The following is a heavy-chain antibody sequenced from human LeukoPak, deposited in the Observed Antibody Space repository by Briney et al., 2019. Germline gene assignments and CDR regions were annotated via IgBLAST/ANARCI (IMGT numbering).Heavy chain of an antibody. V-gene: IGHV3-20*04. CDR2: INWNGGST. J-gene: IGHJ4*02. D-gene: IGHD1-26*01. CDR3: ARVGATSYYFDY. Sequence: GGSLRLSCAASGFTFDDYGMSWVRQAPGKGLEWVSGINWNGGSTGYADSVKGRSTISRDNAKNSLYLQMNSLRAEDTALYYCARVGATSYYFDYWGQGTLVTVSS. CDR1: GFTFDDYG.